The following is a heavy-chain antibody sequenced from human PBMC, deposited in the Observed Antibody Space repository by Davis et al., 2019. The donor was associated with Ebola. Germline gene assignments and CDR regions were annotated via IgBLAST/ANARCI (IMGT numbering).Heavy chain of an antibody. J-gene: IGHJ4*02. D-gene: IGHD3-10*01. CDR1: GYTFTGYY. Sequence: ASVKVSCKASGYTFTGYYMHWVRQAPGQGLEWMGWINPNSGGTNYAQKFQGRVTMTRDTSISTAYMELSRLRSDDTAVYYCARGSVLWFGVVYFDYWGQGTLVTVSS. CDR2: INPNSGGT. V-gene: IGHV1-2*02. CDR3: ARGSVLWFGVVYFDY.